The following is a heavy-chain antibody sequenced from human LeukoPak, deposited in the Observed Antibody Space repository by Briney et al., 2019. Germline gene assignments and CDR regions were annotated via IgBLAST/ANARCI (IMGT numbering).Heavy chain of an antibody. CDR1: GYTFTGYY. CDR2: INPNSGGT. D-gene: IGHD3-10*01. J-gene: IGHJ5*02. Sequence: ASVKVSCKASGYTFTGYYMHWVRQAPGQGLEWMGWINPNSGGTNYAQKFQGRVTMTRDTSISTAYMELSRLRSDDTAVYYCARGTSMVRDTGSGWFDPWGQGTLVTVSS. CDR3: ARGTSMVRDTGSGWFDP. V-gene: IGHV1-2*02.